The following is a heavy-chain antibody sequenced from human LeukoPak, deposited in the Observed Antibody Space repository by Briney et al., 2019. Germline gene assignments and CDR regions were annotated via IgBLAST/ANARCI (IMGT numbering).Heavy chain of an antibody. CDR2: IYHSGST. CDR1: GGSISSGGYY. CDR3: ARVPDTAMVHFDY. D-gene: IGHD5-18*01. J-gene: IGHJ4*02. V-gene: IGHV4-30-2*01. Sequence: SQTLSLTCTVSGGSISSGGYYWSWSRQPPGKGLKWIGYIYHSGSTYYNPSLKSRVTISVDRSKNQFSLKLSSVTAADTAVYYCARVPDTAMVHFDYWGQGTLVTVSS.